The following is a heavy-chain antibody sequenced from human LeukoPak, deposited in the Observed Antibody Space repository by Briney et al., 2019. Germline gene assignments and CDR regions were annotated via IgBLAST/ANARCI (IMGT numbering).Heavy chain of an antibody. V-gene: IGHV1-2*02. CDR3: AREEIYYDSSGLAY. J-gene: IGHJ4*02. CDR2: INPNSGGT. CDR1: GYTFTGYY. Sequence: ASVKVSCTASGYTFTGYYMHWVRQTPGQGLEWMGWINPNSGGTNYAQKFQGRVTMTRDTSISTAYMELSRLRSDDTAVYYCAREEIYYDSSGLAYWGQGTLVTVSS. D-gene: IGHD3-22*01.